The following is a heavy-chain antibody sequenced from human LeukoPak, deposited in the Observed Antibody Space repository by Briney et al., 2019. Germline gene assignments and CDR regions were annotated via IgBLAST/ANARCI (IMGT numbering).Heavy chain of an antibody. Sequence: EASVKVSCKASGYTFSNYYMHWVRQAPGQGLEWMGIIKPSADTTAYAQQFKGRVTMTRDTSTSTVYMELSSLRSEDTAVYYCVRDYETVEGSGSYPSDYWGQGTLVTVSS. D-gene: IGHD3-10*01. J-gene: IGHJ4*02. V-gene: IGHV1-46*01. CDR3: VRDYETVEGSGSYPSDY. CDR1: GYTFSNYY. CDR2: IKPSADTT.